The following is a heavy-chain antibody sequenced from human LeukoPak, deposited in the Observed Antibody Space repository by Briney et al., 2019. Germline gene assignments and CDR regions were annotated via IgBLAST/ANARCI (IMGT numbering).Heavy chain of an antibody. Sequence: ASVKVSCKASNYTFGSYGISWVRQAPGQRLEWMGWISPNNGSTSYAQKFQGRVTMTRDMSTSTVYMELSSLRSEDTAVYYCARGRRVPAAMGYWGQGTLVTVSS. CDR2: ISPNNGST. CDR3: ARGRRVPAAMGY. J-gene: IGHJ4*02. CDR1: NYTFGSYG. V-gene: IGHV1-18*01. D-gene: IGHD2-2*01.